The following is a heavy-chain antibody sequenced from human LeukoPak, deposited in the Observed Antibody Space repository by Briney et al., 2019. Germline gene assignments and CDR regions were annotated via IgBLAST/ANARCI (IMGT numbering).Heavy chain of an antibody. CDR1: GYTFTDYY. J-gene: IGHJ3*02. CDR3: ATIEYSSSSRAFDI. V-gene: IGHV1-69-2*01. Sequence: ASVKVSCKVSGYTFTDYYMHWVQQAPGKGREWMGLVDPEDGETIYAEKFQGRVTITADTSTDTAYMELSSLRSENTAVYYCATIEYSSSSRAFDIWGQGTMVTVSS. CDR2: VDPEDGET. D-gene: IGHD6-6*01.